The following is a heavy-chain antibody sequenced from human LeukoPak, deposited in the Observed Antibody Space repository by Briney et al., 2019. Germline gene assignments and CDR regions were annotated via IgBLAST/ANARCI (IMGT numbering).Heavy chain of an antibody. D-gene: IGHD4-17*01. V-gene: IGHV3-64D*06. CDR3: VSLPRTTVTTSGDY. CDR1: GFTFSSYA. Sequence: GGSLRLSCSASGFTFSSYAMHWVRQAPGKGLEYVSAISGSGGATYYADSAKGRFTISRDNSKNTLYLQMSSLRPEDTAVYYCVSLPRTTVTTSGDYWGQGTLVTVSS. CDR2: ISGSGGAT. J-gene: IGHJ4*02.